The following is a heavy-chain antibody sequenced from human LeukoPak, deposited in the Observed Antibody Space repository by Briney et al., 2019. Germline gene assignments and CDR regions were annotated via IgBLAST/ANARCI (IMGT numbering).Heavy chain of an antibody. V-gene: IGHV5-51*01. J-gene: IGHJ4*02. D-gene: IGHD2-15*01. CDR3: ASEYCSGGNFYFDY. CDR1: GYRFTYYW. Sequence: GESLKISCKGSGYRFTYYWIGWVRQMSGKGLEWMGIIYPGDSDTRYSPSFQGQVTISADKSISTAYLQWSSLKASDTAIYYCASEYCSGGNFYFDYGGQGTLVTVSS. CDR2: IYPGDSDT.